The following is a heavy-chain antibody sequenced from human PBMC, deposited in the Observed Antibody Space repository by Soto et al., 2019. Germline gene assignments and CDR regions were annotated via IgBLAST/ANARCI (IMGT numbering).Heavy chain of an antibody. J-gene: IGHJ6*01. D-gene: IGHD3-16*01. CDR2: ISFDGSNE. CDR3: AKETEDYVWGGGGLRSALDV. Sequence: GGSLRLSCAASGFTFSSYAMHWVRQAPGKGLEWVTGISFDGSNEYYADSVKGRFTISRDNSKNTLYLQVNSLRAEDTALSHCAKETEDYVWGGGGLRSALDVWWQGTTVTVSS. CDR1: GFTFSSYA. V-gene: IGHV3-30*18.